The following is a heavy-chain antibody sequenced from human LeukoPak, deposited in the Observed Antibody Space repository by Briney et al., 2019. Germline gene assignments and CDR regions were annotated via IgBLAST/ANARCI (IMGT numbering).Heavy chain of an antibody. CDR3: TRRRYYYDSGSPKGWFDP. D-gene: IGHD3-10*01. Sequence: GESLKISCQGSGYSFSNYWIAWVRQMPGKGLEWMGIIYPGDSDTTYSPSFQGQVTISADKSISTAYLQWSSLKASDTAIYYCTRRRYYYDSGSPKGWFDPWGQGTLVTASS. CDR1: GYSFSNYW. V-gene: IGHV5-51*01. CDR2: IYPGDSDT. J-gene: IGHJ5*02.